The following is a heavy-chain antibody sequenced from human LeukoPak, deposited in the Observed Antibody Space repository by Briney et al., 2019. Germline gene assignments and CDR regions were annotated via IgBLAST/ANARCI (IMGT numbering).Heavy chain of an antibody. CDR3: ARDGSGSSDAFDI. CDR2: IYYSGST. J-gene: IGHJ3*02. V-gene: IGHV4-39*07. Sequence: PSETLSLTCTVSGGSISSSSYYWGWIRQPPGKGLEWIGSIYYSGSTYYNPSLKSRVTISVDTSKNQFSLKLSSVTAADTAVYYCARDGSGSSDAFDIWGQGTMDTVSS. CDR1: GGSISSSSYY. D-gene: IGHD3-10*01.